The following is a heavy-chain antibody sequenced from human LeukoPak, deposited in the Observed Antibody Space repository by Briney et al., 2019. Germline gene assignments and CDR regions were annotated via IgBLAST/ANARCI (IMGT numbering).Heavy chain of an antibody. J-gene: IGHJ5*02. CDR1: GFTFSSYS. Sequence: PGGSLRLSCAASGFTFSSYSMNWVRQAPGKGLEWVSYISSSGSTIYYADSVKGRFTISRDNAKNSLYLQMNSLRAEDTAVYYCARVGYDILIHMGQYWFDPWGQGTLVTVSS. CDR3: ARVGYDILIHMGQYWFDP. D-gene: IGHD3-9*01. V-gene: IGHV3-48*04. CDR2: ISSSGSTI.